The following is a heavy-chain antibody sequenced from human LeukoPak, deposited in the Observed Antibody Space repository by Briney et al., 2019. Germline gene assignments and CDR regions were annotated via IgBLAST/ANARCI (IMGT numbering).Heavy chain of an antibody. Sequence: PSETLSLTCTVSGGSISSNDYYWGWVRQPPGKGLEWIASISYRGSTYYNPSLKSRVTISVDTSKNQFSLKLSSVTAADTAVYYCASRYCSSTSCYMFDYWGQGTLVTVSS. CDR2: ISYRGST. V-gene: IGHV4-39*01. J-gene: IGHJ4*02. CDR1: GGSISSNDYY. D-gene: IGHD2-2*02. CDR3: ASRYCSSTSCYMFDY.